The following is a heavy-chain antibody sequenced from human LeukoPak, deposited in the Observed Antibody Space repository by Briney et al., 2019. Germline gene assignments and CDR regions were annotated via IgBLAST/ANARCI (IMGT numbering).Heavy chain of an antibody. CDR3: ARQDSGSYFQYSDY. CDR2: IYPGDSDT. CDR1: GYSFPMYW. V-gene: IGHV5-51*01. D-gene: IGHD1-26*01. Sequence: GESLKISCRASGYSFPMYWIGWVRQMPGRGLEWMGIIYPGDSDTRYIPSFQGQATISVDESINSVYLQWSSLQASDTAIYYCARQDSGSYFQYSDYWGQGTQVTVSS. J-gene: IGHJ4*02.